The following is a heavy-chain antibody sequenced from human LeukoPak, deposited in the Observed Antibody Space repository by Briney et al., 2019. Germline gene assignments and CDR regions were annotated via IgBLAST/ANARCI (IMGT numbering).Heavy chain of an antibody. CDR1: GGSISSYY. CDR2: IYTSGST. D-gene: IGHD6-19*01. CDR3: AREIVSSGWYYFDY. J-gene: IGHJ4*02. V-gene: IGHV4-4*07. Sequence: SETLSLTCTVSGGSISSYYWSWIRQPAGKGLEWIGRIYTSGSTNYNPSLKSRVTMSVDTSKNQFSLKLSSVTAADTAVYYCAREIVSSGWYYFDYWGQGTLVTVSS.